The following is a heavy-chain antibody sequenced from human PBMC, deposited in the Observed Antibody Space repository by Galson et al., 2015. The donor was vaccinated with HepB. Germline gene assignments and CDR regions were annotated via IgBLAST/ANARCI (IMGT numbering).Heavy chain of an antibody. J-gene: IGHJ5*02. D-gene: IGHD3-10*01. CDR1: GFTFSRNA. CDR2: ISRNGGST. CDR3: VKDRATLVRGIGIDWFDP. V-gene: IGHV3-64D*06. Sequence: SLRLACAASGFTFSRNAMHWVRQAPAKGLAYVSGISRNGGSTYYADSVKGRFTISRDTSKNTLYLQMSSLRTEDTAVYYRVKDRATLVRGIGIDWFDPWGQGTLVTVSS.